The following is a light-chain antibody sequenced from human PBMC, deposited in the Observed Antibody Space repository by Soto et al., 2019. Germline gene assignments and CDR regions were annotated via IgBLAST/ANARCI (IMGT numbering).Light chain of an antibody. CDR3: MCYAGGNNWV. CDR2: EVT. Sequence: QSVLTQPPSASGSLGQSVTISCTGTSSDVGAYNYVSWYQQHPGKAPKLMIYEVTRRPSGVPDRFSGSKSGNTASLNVSGLQAEDEADYYCMCYAGGNNWVFGGGTQLTVL. CDR1: SSDVGAYNY. J-gene: IGLJ3*02. V-gene: IGLV2-8*01.